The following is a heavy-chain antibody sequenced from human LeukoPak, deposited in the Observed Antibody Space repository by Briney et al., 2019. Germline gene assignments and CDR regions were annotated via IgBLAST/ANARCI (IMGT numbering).Heavy chain of an antibody. CDR2: IKEDGSEQ. Sequence: GGSLRLSCAASGFTFSRYWMSWVRQGPGKGLEWVATIKEDGSEQYYVDSVKGRFTISRDNAKNSLYLQMNSLRVEDTAVYYCARDLEMATIANWFDPWGQGTLVTVSS. J-gene: IGHJ5*02. D-gene: IGHD5-24*01. CDR3: ARDLEMATIANWFDP. V-gene: IGHV3-7*01. CDR1: GFTFSRYW.